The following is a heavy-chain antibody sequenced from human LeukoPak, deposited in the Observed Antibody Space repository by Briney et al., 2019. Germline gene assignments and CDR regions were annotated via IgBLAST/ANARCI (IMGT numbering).Heavy chain of an antibody. J-gene: IGHJ4*02. CDR2: ISGSGGST. Sequence: PGGSLRLSCAASAFSLSAYNMNWVRQAPGKGLEWVSAISGSGGSTYYADSVKGRFTISRDNSKNTLYLQMNSLRAEDTAVYYCAKDLPRDIVVVPALGGWGQGTLVTVSS. CDR3: AKDLPRDIVVVPALGG. D-gene: IGHD2-2*01. CDR1: AFSLSAYN. V-gene: IGHV3-23*01.